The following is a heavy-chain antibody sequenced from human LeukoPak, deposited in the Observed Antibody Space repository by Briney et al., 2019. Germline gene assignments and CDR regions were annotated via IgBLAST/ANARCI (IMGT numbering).Heavy chain of an antibody. V-gene: IGHV3-74*01. J-gene: IGHJ4*02. CDR3: ARENIVGSTWWDIDY. Sequence: GGSLRLSCAASGFTFSNYWMHWVRQAPGKGLVWVSRINTDGSRITYADSVKGRFTISRDNAMNTVYLQMNSLRAEDTAVYYCARENIVGSTWWDIDYWGQGTLVTVSS. CDR1: GFTFSNYW. CDR2: INTDGSRI. D-gene: IGHD1-26*01.